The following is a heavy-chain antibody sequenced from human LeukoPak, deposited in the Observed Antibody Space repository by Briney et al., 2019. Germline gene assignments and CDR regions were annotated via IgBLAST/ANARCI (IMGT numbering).Heavy chain of an antibody. J-gene: IGHJ4*02. Sequence: RSSETLSLTCAVYGGSFSGYYWSWIRQPPGKGLEWIGEINHSGSTNYNPSLKSRVTISVDTSKIQFSLKLSSVTAADTAVYYCAGLLAAAGPDYWGQGTLVTVSS. CDR1: GGSFSGYY. CDR2: INHSGST. V-gene: IGHV4-34*01. CDR3: AGLLAAAGPDY. D-gene: IGHD6-13*01.